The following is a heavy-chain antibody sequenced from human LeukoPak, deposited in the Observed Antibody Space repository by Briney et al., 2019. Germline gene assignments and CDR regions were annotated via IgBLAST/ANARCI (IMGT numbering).Heavy chain of an antibody. Sequence: GASVKVSCKVSGYTLTELSMHWVRQAPGKGLEWMGGFDPEDGETIYAQEFQGRVTMTEDTSTDTAHMELSSLRSEDTAVYYCATASVDPDYDNSGQDNAFDIWGQGTMVTVSS. CDR2: FDPEDGET. D-gene: IGHD3-22*01. V-gene: IGHV1-24*01. CDR3: ATASVDPDYDNSGQDNAFDI. J-gene: IGHJ3*02. CDR1: GYTLTELS.